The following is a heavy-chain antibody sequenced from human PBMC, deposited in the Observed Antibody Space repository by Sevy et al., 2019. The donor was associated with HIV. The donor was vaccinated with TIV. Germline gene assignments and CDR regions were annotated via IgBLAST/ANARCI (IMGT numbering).Heavy chain of an antibody. V-gene: IGHV3-7*01. CDR1: GFTFTDYW. CDR3: AREVGGFNWRPYYFDS. J-gene: IGHJ4*02. Sequence: GGSLRLSCAASGFTFTDYWMSWVRQTPGKGLEWVATIKQDESEKYYVDSVKVRFAISRDNDKNSVSLQMNGLRVEDAALYYCAREVGGFNWRPYYFDSWGQGTLVTVSS. CDR2: IKQDESEK. D-gene: IGHD3-3*01.